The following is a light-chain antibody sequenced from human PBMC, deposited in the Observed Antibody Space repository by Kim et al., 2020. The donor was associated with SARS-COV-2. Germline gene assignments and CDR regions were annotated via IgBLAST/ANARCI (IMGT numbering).Light chain of an antibody. CDR1: QNVYNY. CDR3: QQRISRVT. J-gene: IGKJ5*01. Sequence: SLAPGDRATLSGRASQNVYNYLAWYQQRPGQAPRLLIFDVSSRAPGIPARFSGSGSGTDFTVTITSLEPEDFAIYYCQQRISRVTYGQGTQLEIK. V-gene: IGKV3-11*01. CDR2: DVS.